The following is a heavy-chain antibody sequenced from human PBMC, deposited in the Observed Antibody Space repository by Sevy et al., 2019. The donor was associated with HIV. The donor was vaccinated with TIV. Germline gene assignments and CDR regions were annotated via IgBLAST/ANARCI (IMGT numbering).Heavy chain of an antibody. D-gene: IGHD3-22*01. J-gene: IGHJ6*02. V-gene: IGHV3-15*01. CDR1: GFTFSNAW. CDR3: TTDGGDLYYYDSSGLYYYGMDV. Sequence: GGSLRLSCAASGFTFSNAWMSWVRQAPGKGLEWVGRIKSKTDGGTTDYAAPVKGRFTISRDDSKNTLYLQMNSLKTGDTAVYYCTTDGGDLYYYDSSGLYYYGMDVWGQGTTVTVSS. CDR2: IKSKTDGGTT.